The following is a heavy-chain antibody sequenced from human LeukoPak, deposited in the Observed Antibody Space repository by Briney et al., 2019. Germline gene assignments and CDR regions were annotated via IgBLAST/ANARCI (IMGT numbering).Heavy chain of an antibody. Sequence: GGSLRLSCVVSGFTFSTYAMSWVRQAPGEGLEWVSGLSDRGDNTIYADSVKGRFTISRDNSKNTLYLQMNSLRAEDTAVYYCAKWERVGANYYWGQGTLVTVSS. J-gene: IGHJ4*02. CDR3: AKWERVGANYY. V-gene: IGHV3-23*01. D-gene: IGHD1-26*01. CDR1: GFTFSTYA. CDR2: LSDRGDNT.